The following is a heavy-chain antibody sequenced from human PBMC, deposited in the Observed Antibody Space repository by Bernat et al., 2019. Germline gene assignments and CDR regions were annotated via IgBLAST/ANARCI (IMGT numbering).Heavy chain of an antibody. V-gene: IGHV3-30-3*01. J-gene: IGHJ4*02. CDR2: ISYDETNK. CDR3: AKGGDYSSSGFDY. D-gene: IGHD6-6*01. CDR1: GFTFISYA. Sequence: QVQLVESGGGVVQPGRSLRLSCAASGFTFISYAMHWVRQAPGKGLEWVATISYDETNKYYADSVKGRFTISRDNSKNTLSLLMNSLTAEDTAVYYCAKGGDYSSSGFDYWGQGTLVTVSS.